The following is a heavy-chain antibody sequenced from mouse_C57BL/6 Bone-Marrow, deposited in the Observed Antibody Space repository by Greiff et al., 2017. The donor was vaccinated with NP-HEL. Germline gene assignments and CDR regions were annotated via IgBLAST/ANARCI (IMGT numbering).Heavy chain of an antibody. J-gene: IGHJ4*01. Sequence: QVQLQQSGAELVKPGASVKISCKASGYAFSSYWMNWVKQRPGKGLEWIGQIYPGDGDTNYNGKFKGKATLTADKSSSTAYMQLSSQTSEDSAVYFCARNCGSSLYYAMDYWGQGTSVTVSS. CDR1: GYAFSSYW. V-gene: IGHV1-80*01. CDR3: ARNCGSSLYYAMDY. D-gene: IGHD1-1*01. CDR2: IYPGDGDT.